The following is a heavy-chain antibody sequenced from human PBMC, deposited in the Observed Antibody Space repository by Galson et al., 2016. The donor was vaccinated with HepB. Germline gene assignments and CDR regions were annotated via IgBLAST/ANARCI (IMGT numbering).Heavy chain of an antibody. J-gene: IGHJ5*02. D-gene: IGHD3-10*01. CDR3: ARGQGGFEGFVH. CDR1: GFTFSSYS. Sequence: SLRLSCAASGFTFSSYSMNWVRQAPGKGLEWISSLDGSGTWQHSSESLKGRFTISSDNGENTLFLQMNSLTPQDTAVYYCARGQGGFEGFVHWGQGTLVTVS. CDR2: LDGSGTWQ. V-gene: IGHV3-21*01.